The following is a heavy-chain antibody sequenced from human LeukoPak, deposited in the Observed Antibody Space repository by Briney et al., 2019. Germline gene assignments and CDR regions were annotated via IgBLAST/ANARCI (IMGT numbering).Heavy chain of an antibody. CDR2: INHSGST. V-gene: IGHV4-34*01. Sequence: PSGTLSLTCAVSGGSFSDYYWSWIRQPPGKGLEWIGEINHSGSTNFKSSLMSRVTISVDTSKNQFSLKLSSVTAADTAVYFCARGSRYCSSISCYKYYYAMDVWGQGTTVTVSS. CDR3: ARGSRYCSSISCYKYYYAMDV. D-gene: IGHD2-2*02. J-gene: IGHJ6*02. CDR1: GGSFSDYY.